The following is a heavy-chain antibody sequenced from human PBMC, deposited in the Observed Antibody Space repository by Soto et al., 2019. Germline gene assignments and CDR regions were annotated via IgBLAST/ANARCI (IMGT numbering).Heavy chain of an antibody. Sequence: RGSLRLSCAASGFTLSNYERNWVRQAPGKGLEWVSYISGSSSTIYYADSVTGRFTISRDNAKKSLYLQMNILRAEETAIYYCARESGGRLVAVDWLDPWGQGTLVTVSS. D-gene: IGHD3-16*01. CDR1: GFTLSNYE. J-gene: IGHJ5*02. V-gene: IGHV3-48*03. CDR2: ISGSSSTI. CDR3: ARESGGRLVAVDWLDP.